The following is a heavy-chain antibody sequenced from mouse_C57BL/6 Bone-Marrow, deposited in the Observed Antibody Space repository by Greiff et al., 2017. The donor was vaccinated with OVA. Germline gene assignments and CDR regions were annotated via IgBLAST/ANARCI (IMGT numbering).Heavy chain of an antibody. D-gene: IGHD2-1*01. CDR1: GFTFSDYG. CDR2: ISNLAYSI. CDR3: ARRGYGNDYYAMDY. J-gene: IGHJ4*01. Sequence: EVKLVESGGGLVQPGGSLKLSCAASGFTFSDYGMAWVRQAPRKGPEWVAFISNLAYSIYYADTVTGRFTISRENAKNTLYLEMSSLRSEDTAMYYCARRGYGNDYYAMDYWGQGTSVTVSS. V-gene: IGHV5-15*01.